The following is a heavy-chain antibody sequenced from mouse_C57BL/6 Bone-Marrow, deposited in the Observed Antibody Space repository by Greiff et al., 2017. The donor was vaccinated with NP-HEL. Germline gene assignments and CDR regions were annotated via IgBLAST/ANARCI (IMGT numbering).Heavy chain of an antibody. CDR2: IDPSDSET. Sequence: QVQLQQPGAELVKPGSSVKLSCKASGYTFTSYWMHWVKQRPIQGLEWIGNIDPSDSETHYNQKFKDKATLTVDKSSSTVYMHLSSLTSEDSEVYECANSARGGYYDYWGQGTTLTVSS. D-gene: IGHD6-1*01. CDR1: GYTFTSYW. J-gene: IGHJ2*01. V-gene: IGHV1-52*01. CDR3: ANSARGGYYDY.